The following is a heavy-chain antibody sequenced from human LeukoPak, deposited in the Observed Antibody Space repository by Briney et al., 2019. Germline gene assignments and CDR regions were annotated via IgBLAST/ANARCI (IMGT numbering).Heavy chain of an antibody. CDR2: INHSGST. D-gene: IGHD6-13*01. CDR3: ASAAGIAAAAPGYFQH. Sequence: SETLSLTCAVYGGSFSGYYWSWIRQPPGKGLEWIGEINHSGSTNYNPSLKSRVTISVDTSKNQFSLKLSSVTAADTAVYYCASAAGIAAAAPGYFQHWGQGTLVTVSS. CDR1: GGSFSGYY. J-gene: IGHJ1*01. V-gene: IGHV4-34*01.